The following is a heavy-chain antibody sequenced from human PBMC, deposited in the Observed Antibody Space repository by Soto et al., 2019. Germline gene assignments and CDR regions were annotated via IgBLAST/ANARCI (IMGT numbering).Heavy chain of an antibody. V-gene: IGHV2-70*11. CDR3: ALIPCSRTWYYCDY. CDR1: GFSLSISGMC. D-gene: IGHD6-13*01. Sequence: ASGPTLVNPTQTLTLTCTFSGFSLSISGMCVSWIRQPPGKALEWLARIDWDDDKYYNTSLKTRLTISKDTSKNQVALTMTNMDPVDTATYYCALIPCSRTWYYCDYWGQGTLATVSS. CDR2: IDWDDDK. J-gene: IGHJ4*02.